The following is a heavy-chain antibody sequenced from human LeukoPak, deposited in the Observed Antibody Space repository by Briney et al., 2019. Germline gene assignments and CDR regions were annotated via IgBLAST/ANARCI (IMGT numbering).Heavy chain of an antibody. Sequence: RGCLRLSSAASGLTFSSYAMHWVRQSPGKGLEWVAVISYDGSNKYYADSVKGRFTISRDNSKNTLHLQMNSLRAEDTAVYYCARAGIAAAGTRRSDPWGQGTLVTVSA. J-gene: IGHJ5*02. CDR1: GLTFSSYA. CDR2: ISYDGSNK. D-gene: IGHD6-13*01. V-gene: IGHV3-30*04. CDR3: ARAGIAAAGTRRSDP.